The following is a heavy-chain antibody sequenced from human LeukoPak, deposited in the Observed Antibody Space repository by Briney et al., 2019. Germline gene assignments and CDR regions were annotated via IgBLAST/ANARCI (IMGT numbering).Heavy chain of an antibody. CDR2: ISWNSGSI. CDR1: GFTFDDYA. V-gene: IGHV3-9*01. Sequence: GGSLRLSCAASGFTFDDYAMHWVRQAPGEGLEWVSGISWNSGSIVYADSVKGRFTISRDTAKNSLYLQKNSLSAEDTALYYCAKASSGYPSSANNWFDPWGQGTLVTVSS. D-gene: IGHD3-3*01. J-gene: IGHJ5*02. CDR3: AKASSGYPSSANNWFDP.